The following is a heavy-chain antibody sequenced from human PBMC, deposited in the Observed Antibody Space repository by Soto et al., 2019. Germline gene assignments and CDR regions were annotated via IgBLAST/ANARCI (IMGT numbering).Heavy chain of an antibody. V-gene: IGHV1-18*01. Sequence: QGQLVQSGAEVKMPGASVKVSCKASGYTFTRYGISWVRQAPGQGLEWMGWISGYNGDANYAQRFQGRVSMTIDTSTTTAYMELRTRTSDDTAVYYCAKNGQPPYYYDGLDVWGQGTTVTVSS. J-gene: IGHJ6*02. CDR2: ISGYNGDA. CDR3: AKNGQPPYYYDGLDV. CDR1: GYTFTRYG. D-gene: IGHD2-8*01.